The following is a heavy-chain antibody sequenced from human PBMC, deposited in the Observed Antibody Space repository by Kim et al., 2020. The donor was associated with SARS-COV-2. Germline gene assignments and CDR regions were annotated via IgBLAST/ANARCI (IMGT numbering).Heavy chain of an antibody. CDR3: AGLITMVRGAISFLFDP. Sequence: SETLSLTCTVSGGSISSSSYYWGWIRQPPGKGLEWIGSIYYSGSTYYNPSLKSRVTISVDTSKNQFSLKLSSVTAADTAVYYCAGLITMVRGAISFLFDPWGQGTLVTVSS. CDR1: GGSISSSSYY. J-gene: IGHJ5*02. CDR2: IYYSGST. D-gene: IGHD3-10*01. V-gene: IGHV4-39*01.